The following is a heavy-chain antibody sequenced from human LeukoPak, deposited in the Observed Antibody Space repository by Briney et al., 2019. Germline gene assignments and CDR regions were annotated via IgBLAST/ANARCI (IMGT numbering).Heavy chain of an antibody. Sequence: ASVKVSCKASGYTFTSYYMHWVRQAPGQGLEWMGWINPNSGGTNYAQKFQGRVTMTRDTSISTAYMELSRLRSDDTAVYYCARDLVSIFGVVRGRSIGGGFDPWGQGTLVTVSS. CDR2: INPNSGGT. D-gene: IGHD3-3*01. CDR3: ARDLVSIFGVVRGRSIGGGFDP. CDR1: GYTFTSYY. V-gene: IGHV1-2*02. J-gene: IGHJ5*02.